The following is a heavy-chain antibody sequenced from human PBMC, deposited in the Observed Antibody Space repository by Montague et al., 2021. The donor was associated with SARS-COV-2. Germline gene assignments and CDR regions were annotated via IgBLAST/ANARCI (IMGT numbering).Heavy chain of an antibody. CDR3: ARLPYILPGYAYFDF. V-gene: IGHV4-59*08. CDR1: GDSISNYY. D-gene: IGHD3-9*01. Sequence: SETLSLTCTVSGDSISNYYWSWIRRPPGKGPEWLGYIYYSGSTNYNPSLKSRVTISVHTSKNQFSLRLSSVTAADTAVYYCARLPYILPGYAYFDFWGQGSLVIVSS. CDR2: IYYSGST. J-gene: IGHJ4*02.